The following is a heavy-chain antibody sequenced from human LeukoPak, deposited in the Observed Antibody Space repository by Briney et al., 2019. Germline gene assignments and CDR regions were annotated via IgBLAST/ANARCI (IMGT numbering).Heavy chain of an antibody. CDR3: AKEVYSGYDSPYFDY. CDR1: GFTFSNYA. CDR2: IIGSGGTT. Sequence: GGSLRLSCEASGFTFSNYAMSWVRQAPGKGLEWVSTIIGSGGTTYYADSVKGRFTISRDNIKNTLYLQMNSLRAEDTAVYYCAKEVYSGYDSPYFDYWGQGTLVTVSS. J-gene: IGHJ4*02. D-gene: IGHD5-12*01. V-gene: IGHV3-23*01.